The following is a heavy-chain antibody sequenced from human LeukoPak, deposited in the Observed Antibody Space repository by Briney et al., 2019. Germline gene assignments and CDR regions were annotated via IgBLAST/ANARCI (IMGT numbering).Heavy chain of an antibody. CDR3: AVIYSGSYFNWFDP. V-gene: IGHV4-38-2*01. D-gene: IGHD1-26*01. CDR1: GYSISSGYY. Sequence: SETLSLTCAVSGYSISSGYYWGWIRQPPGKGLEWIGSIYHSGSTYYNPSLKSRVTISVDTSKNQFSLKLSSVTAADTAVYYCAVIYSGSYFNWFDPWGQGTLVTVSS. J-gene: IGHJ5*02. CDR2: IYHSGST.